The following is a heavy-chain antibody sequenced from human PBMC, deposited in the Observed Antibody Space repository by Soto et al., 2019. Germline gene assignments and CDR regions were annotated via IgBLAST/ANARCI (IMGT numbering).Heavy chain of an antibody. CDR1: GYSFTTHA. V-gene: IGHV1-3*04. CDR3: ARGEQLYHYYYGMDV. J-gene: IGHJ6*02. CDR2: INTGNGNT. Sequence: ASVKVSCKASGYSFTTHAMVWVRQAPGQRPEWMGWINTGNGNTRYSPKFQGRVNITRDTSASTAYMELSSLKSEDTAVYYCARGEQLYHYYYGMDVWGQGSTVTVSS.